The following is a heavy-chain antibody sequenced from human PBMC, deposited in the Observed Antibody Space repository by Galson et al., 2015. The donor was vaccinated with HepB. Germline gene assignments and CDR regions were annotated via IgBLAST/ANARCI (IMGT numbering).Heavy chain of an antibody. Sequence: SLRLSCAASGFTFSGSAIHWVRQASGKGLEWVGRIRNRANSYATTYVASVRGRFTVSRDDSKNTLYLEMNSLRAEDTALYYCARDSGDWNQDYWGQGTLVTVSS. V-gene: IGHV3-73*01. D-gene: IGHD6-19*01. CDR1: GFTFSGSA. CDR2: IRNRANSYAT. CDR3: ARDSGDWNQDY. J-gene: IGHJ4*02.